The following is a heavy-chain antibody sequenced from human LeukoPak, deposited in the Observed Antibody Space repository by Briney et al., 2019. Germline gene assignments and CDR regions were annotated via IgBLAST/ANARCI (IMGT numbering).Heavy chain of an antibody. CDR1: GFTFTSYA. CDR2: ISADGRST. CDR3: AKVAGSSGYYPDF. D-gene: IGHD3-22*01. J-gene: IGHJ4*02. Sequence: PGGSLRLSCVPSGFTFTSYAMSWVRQAPGKGLEWISAISADGRSTYHADSVKGRFTLSRDISKNTLYLQMNSLRAEDTAVYYCAKVAGSSGYYPDFWGQGTLVTVSS. V-gene: IGHV3-23*01.